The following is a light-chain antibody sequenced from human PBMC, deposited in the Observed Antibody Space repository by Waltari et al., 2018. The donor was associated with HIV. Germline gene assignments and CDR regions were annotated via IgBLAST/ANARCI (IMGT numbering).Light chain of an antibody. CDR2: ATS. CDR3: QQYGSTPNT. CDR1: ESFSSSH. J-gene: IGKJ2*01. V-gene: IGKV3-20*01. Sequence: EIVLTQSPDTLSLSPGERATLSCRASESFSSSHLAWLQQKPGQAPRLVIYATSNRATGIPDRFSGSMSGTDFTLTISGLEPEDSAVFYCQQYGSTPNTFGQGTRLE.